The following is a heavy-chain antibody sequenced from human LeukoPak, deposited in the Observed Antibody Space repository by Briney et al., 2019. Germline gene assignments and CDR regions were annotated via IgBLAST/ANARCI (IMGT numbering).Heavy chain of an antibody. Sequence: GGSLRLSCAASGFTFRTSAMNWVRQAPGKGLEWVAFIRFDGTVAEYGDSVKGRFTISRDNAKNSLYLQMNSLRAEDTAVYYCARDITPYYYMDVWGKGTTVTVSS. J-gene: IGHJ6*03. V-gene: IGHV3-30*02. CDR3: ARDITPYYYMDV. CDR1: GFTFRTSA. D-gene: IGHD3-10*01. CDR2: IRFDGTVA.